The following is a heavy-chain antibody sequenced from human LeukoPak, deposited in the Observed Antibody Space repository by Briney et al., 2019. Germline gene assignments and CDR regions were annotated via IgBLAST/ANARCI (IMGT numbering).Heavy chain of an antibody. J-gene: IGHJ6*02. CDR1: GGTFSSYA. CDR3: ARGEGTYYGMDV. CDR2: IIPIFGTA. D-gene: IGHD3-10*01. V-gene: IGHV1-69*13. Sequence: SVTVSCKASGGTFSSYAISWVRQAPGQGLEWMGGIIPIFGTANYAQKFQGRVTITADASTSTAYMELSSLRSEDTAVYYCARGEGTYYGMDVWGQGTTVTVSS.